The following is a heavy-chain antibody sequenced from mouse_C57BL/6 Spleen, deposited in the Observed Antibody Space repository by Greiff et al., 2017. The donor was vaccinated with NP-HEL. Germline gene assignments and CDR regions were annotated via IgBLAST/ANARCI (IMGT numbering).Heavy chain of an antibody. Sequence: QVQLQQPGAELVKPGASVKLSCKASGYTFTSYWMHWVKQRPGQGLEWIGMIHPNSGSTNYNEKFKSKATLTVDKSSSTAYMQLSSLTSEDSAVYYCARPYYYGSSLFDYWGQGTTLTVSS. V-gene: IGHV1-64*01. D-gene: IGHD1-1*01. CDR3: ARPYYYGSSLFDY. CDR2: IHPNSGST. J-gene: IGHJ2*01. CDR1: GYTFTSYW.